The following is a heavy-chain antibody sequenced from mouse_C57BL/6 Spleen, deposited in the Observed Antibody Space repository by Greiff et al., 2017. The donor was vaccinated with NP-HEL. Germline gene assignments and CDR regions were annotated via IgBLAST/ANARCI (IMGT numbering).Heavy chain of an antibody. J-gene: IGHJ1*03. Sequence: QVQLQQPGAELVKPGASVKLSCKASGYTFTSYWMHWVKQRPGQGLEWIGMIHPNSGSTNYNEKFKSKATLTVDKSSSTAYMQLSSLTSEDSAVYYCARDSSYNWYFDVWGTGTTVTVSS. CDR3: ARDSSYNWYFDV. D-gene: IGHD1-1*01. CDR2: IHPNSGST. V-gene: IGHV1-64*01. CDR1: GYTFTSYW.